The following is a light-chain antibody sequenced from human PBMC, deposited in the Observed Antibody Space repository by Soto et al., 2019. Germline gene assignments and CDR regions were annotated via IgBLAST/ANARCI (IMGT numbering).Light chain of an antibody. Sequence: QSALTQPASVSGSPGQSITISCTGTSSDIGGYDYVSWYQQHPGKAPKLMIYEVSNRPSGISNRFSGSKSGSTASLTISGRLAEDEADYYCSSYTATNTYVFGTGPKVTVL. J-gene: IGLJ1*01. CDR3: SSYTATNTYV. CDR2: EVS. V-gene: IGLV2-14*01. CDR1: SSDIGGYDY.